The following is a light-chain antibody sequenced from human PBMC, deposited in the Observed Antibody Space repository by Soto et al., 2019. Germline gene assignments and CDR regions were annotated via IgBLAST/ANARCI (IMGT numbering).Light chain of an antibody. CDR3: MPALQAPLHT. J-gene: IGKJ2*01. V-gene: IGKV2-28*01. CDR2: LAS. CDR1: QSLVHSNGYNY. Sequence: DIVMTQSPLSLPVTPGEPASISCRSSQSLVHSNGYNYLDWYLQKPGQSPQLLIYLASNRASGVPDRVSGSGSGTDFTLKISRVEDEDVGVYYCMPALQAPLHTFGQGTKLEMK.